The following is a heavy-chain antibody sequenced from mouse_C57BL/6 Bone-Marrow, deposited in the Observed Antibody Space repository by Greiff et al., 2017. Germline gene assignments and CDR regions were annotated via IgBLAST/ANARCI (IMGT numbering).Heavy chain of an antibody. D-gene: IGHD1-1*01. V-gene: IGHV5-12*01. CDR1: GFTFSDYY. CDR3: ASQELRRYGFGMDY. J-gene: IGHJ4*01. CDR2: ISNGGGST. Sequence: EVKLVESGGGLVQPGGSLKLSCAASGFTFSDYYMYWVRQTPEKRLEWVAYISNGGGSTYYPDTVKGRFTISRDNAKNTLYLQMGRLKSEDTAMYYCASQELRRYGFGMDYWGQGTSVTVAS.